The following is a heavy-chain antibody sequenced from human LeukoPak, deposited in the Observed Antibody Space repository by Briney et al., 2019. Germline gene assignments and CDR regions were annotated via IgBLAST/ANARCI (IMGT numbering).Heavy chain of an antibody. CDR1: GFTFSSYA. J-gene: IGHJ4*02. Sequence: GGSLRLSCAASGFTFSSYAMSWVRQAPGRGLEWVATLSGSGAGTYYSDSVQGRFTISRDNSKRTLFLQMNSLRAEDTAFYYCAKAELGVDTFFDYWGQGTLVTVSS. D-gene: IGHD3-3*01. CDR2: LSGSGAGT. V-gene: IGHV3-23*01. CDR3: AKAELGVDTFFDY.